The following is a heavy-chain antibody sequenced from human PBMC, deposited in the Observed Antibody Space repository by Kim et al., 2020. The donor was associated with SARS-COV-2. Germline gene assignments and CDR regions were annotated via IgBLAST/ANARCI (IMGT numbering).Heavy chain of an antibody. CDR2: FYHSGST. V-gene: IGHV4-38-2*02. CDR1: GYSISSGYY. J-gene: IGHJ5*01. Sequence: SETLSLTCTVSGYSISSGYYSCLIQQPPGRCLGWIASFYHSGSTNYNPSLKSLVTISEDPSKNHFSRKMSSMTAAATAVYYCARKPSGCGPSLYS. D-gene: IGHD3-10*01. CDR3: ARKPSGCGPSLYS.